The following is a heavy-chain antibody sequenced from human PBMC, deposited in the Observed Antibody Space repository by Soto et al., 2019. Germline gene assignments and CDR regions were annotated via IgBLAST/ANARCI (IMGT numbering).Heavy chain of an antibody. Sequence: QLQLQESGPGLVKPSETLSLTCSVSDDSINSDKYYWGWIRQPPGQGLEWIGSIYYRGNAYYNPSLPTRATISLDKSKSPFSLKRNSVTAADSAVYFCASLEGLATISYYFDFWGPGALVTVSS. CDR3: ASLEGLATISYYFDF. CDR2: IYYRGNA. J-gene: IGHJ4*02. V-gene: IGHV4-39*01. D-gene: IGHD3-9*01. CDR1: DDSINSDKYY.